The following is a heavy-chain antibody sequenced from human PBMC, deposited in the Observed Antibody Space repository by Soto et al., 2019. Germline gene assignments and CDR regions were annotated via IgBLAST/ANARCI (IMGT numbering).Heavy chain of an antibody. CDR2: IWYDGSNK. CDR3: ARGQDYGGNPDAFDI. D-gene: IGHD4-17*01. V-gene: IGHV3-33*01. Sequence: GGSLRLSCAASGFTFSSYGMHWVRQAPGKGLEWVAVIWYDGSNKYYADSVKGRFTISGDNSKNTLYLQMNSLRAEDTAVYYCARGQDYGGNPDAFDIWGQGTMVTVSS. CDR1: GFTFSSYG. J-gene: IGHJ3*02.